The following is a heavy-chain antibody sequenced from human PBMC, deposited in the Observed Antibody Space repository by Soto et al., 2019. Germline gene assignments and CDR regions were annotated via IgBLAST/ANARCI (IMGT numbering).Heavy chain of an antibody. V-gene: IGHV1-24*01. D-gene: IGHD3-22*01. CDR3: ATGTSYDSSGYYRQFDY. J-gene: IGHJ4*02. CDR2: FDPEDGET. CDR1: GYTLTELS. Sequence: ASVKVSCKVSGYTLTELSMHWVRQAPGKGLEWMGGFDPEDGETIYAQKFQGRVTMTEDTSTDTAYMELSSLRSEDTAVYYCATGTSYDSSGYYRQFDYWGRGTLVTVSS.